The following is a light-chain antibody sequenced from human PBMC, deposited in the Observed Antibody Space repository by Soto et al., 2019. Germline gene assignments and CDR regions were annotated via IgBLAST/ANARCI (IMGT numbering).Light chain of an antibody. V-gene: IGLV2-8*01. CDR2: EVS. Sequence: QSVLTQPPSASGSPGQSVTISCTGTSSDVGGYNYVSWYQQHPGKAPKLMIYEVSKRPSGVPDRFSGSKSGNTASLTVSGLKAEDEAYYYCSSYAGSFRVFGTGNKGNVL. CDR3: SSYAGSFRV. CDR1: SSDVGGYNY. J-gene: IGLJ1*01.